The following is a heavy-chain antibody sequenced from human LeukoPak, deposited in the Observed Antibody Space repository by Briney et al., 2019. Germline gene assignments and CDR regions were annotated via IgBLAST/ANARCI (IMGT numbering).Heavy chain of an antibody. V-gene: IGHV4-30-2*01. CDR1: GVSISSGGYY. CDR2: IYHSGST. D-gene: IGHD3-22*01. J-gene: IGHJ4*02. Sequence: SQTLSLTCTVSGVSISSGGYYWSWIRQPPGKGLEWIGYIYHSGSTYYNPSLKSRVTISVDRSKNQFSLKLSSVTAADTAVYYCARDGTSDSSGYVFDYWGQGTLVTVSS. CDR3: ARDGTSDSSGYVFDY.